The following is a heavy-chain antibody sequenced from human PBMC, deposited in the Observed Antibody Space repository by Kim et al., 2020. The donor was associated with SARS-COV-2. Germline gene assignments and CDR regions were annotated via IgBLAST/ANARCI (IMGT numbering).Heavy chain of an antibody. V-gene: IGHV3-23*01. D-gene: IGHD4-17*01. Sequence: GGSLRLSCAASGFTFSSYAMSWVRQAPGKGLEWVSAISGSGGSTYYADSVKGRFTISRDNSKNTLYLQMNSLRAEDTAVYYCAKSQKILYRGPTVTTSPWDYWGQGTLVTVSS. CDR1: GFTFSSYA. J-gene: IGHJ4*02. CDR3: AKSQKILYRGPTVTTSPWDY. CDR2: ISGSGGST.